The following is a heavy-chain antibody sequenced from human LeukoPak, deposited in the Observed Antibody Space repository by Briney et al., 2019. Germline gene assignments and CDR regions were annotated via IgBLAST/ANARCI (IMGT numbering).Heavy chain of an antibody. V-gene: IGHV3-48*03. Sequence: PGGSLRLSCAASGFTFSSYEMNWVRQAPGKGLVWVSYISSSGNIIYYADSVKGRFTISRDNAKNSLYLQMNSLRAEDTAVYYCARSWSSGYWFPATASFDYWGQGTLVTVSS. D-gene: IGHD3-22*01. CDR1: GFTFSSYE. J-gene: IGHJ4*02. CDR3: ARSWSSGYWFPATASFDY. CDR2: ISSSGNII.